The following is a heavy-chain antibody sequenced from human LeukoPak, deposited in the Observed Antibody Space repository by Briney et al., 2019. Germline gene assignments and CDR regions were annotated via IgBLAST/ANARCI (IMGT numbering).Heavy chain of an antibody. CDR2: MNPNSGNT. CDR3: ARAGWLQFHAFDI. CDR1: GYTFTSYD. V-gene: IGHV1-8*01. J-gene: IGHJ3*02. D-gene: IGHD5-24*01. Sequence: EASVKVSCKASGYTFTSYDINWVRQATGQGLEWMGWMNPNSGNTGYAQKFQGRVTMTRNTSISTAYMELSSLRSEDTAVYYCARAGWLQFHAFDIWGQGTMVTVSS.